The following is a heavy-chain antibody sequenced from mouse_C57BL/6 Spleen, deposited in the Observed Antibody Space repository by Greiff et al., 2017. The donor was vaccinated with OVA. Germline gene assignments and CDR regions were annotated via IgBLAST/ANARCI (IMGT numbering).Heavy chain of an antibody. CDR3: AREAGDYEDYAMDY. CDR1: DSEVFPIAY. D-gene: IGHD2-4*01. J-gene: IGHJ4*01. Sequence: QVQLQQSGSELRSPGSSVKLSCKDFDSEVFPIAYMSWVRQKPGHGFEWIGGILPSIGRTIYGEKFEDKATLDADTLSNTAYLELNSLTSEDSAIYYCAREAGDYEDYAMDYWGQGTSVTVSS. V-gene: IGHV15-2*01. CDR2: ILPSIGRT.